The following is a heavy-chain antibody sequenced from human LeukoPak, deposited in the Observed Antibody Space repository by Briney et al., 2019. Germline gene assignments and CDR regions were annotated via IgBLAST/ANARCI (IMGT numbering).Heavy chain of an antibody. D-gene: IGHD3-10*01. Sequence: PGGSLRLSCAVSGFIFSNYLMTWVRQAPGKGLEWVANIKQDGSDKYYVDSVKGRFTISRDNAQNSLHLQMNSLRAEDTAVYYCAILRGGNYWGQGTLVTVSS. J-gene: IGHJ4*02. CDR2: IKQDGSDK. CDR1: GFIFSNYL. V-gene: IGHV3-7*02. CDR3: AILRGGNY.